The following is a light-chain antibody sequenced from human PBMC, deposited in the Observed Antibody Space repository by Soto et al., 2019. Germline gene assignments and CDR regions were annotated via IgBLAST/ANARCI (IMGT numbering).Light chain of an antibody. Sequence: QSALTQPRSVSGSPGQSVTISCTGTSSDVGGYDYVSWYQQHPGKAPKLMIYDVTERPSGVPDRFSGSKSGNTASLTISGLQAEDEADYYCCSYAGRSDVVFGGGTQLTVL. CDR1: SSDVGGYDY. V-gene: IGLV2-11*01. CDR2: DVT. J-gene: IGLJ2*01. CDR3: CSYAGRSDVV.